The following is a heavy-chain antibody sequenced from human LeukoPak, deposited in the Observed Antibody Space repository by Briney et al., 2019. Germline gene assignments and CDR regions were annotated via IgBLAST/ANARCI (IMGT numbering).Heavy chain of an antibody. D-gene: IGHD3-10*01. J-gene: IGHJ4*02. Sequence: SETLSLTCAVYGGSFSGYYWSWIRQPPGKGLEWIGEINHSGSTNYNPSLKSRVTISVDTSKNQFSLKLSSVTAADTAVYYCARPDYYAHSIDYWGQGTLVTVSS. CDR2: INHSGST. V-gene: IGHV4-34*01. CDR3: ARPDYYAHSIDY. CDR1: GGSFSGYY.